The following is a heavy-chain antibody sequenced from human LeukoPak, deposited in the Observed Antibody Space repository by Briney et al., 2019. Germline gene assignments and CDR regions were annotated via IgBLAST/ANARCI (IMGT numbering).Heavy chain of an antibody. CDR1: GFTFSSYG. D-gene: IGHD5-18*01. V-gene: IGHV3-30*02. J-gene: IGHJ4*02. CDR3: AKDLQGYARGGAVDY. CDR2: IRYDGSNK. Sequence: PGGSLRLSCAASGFTFSSYGMHWVRQAPGKGLEWVAFIRYDGSNKYYADSVKGRFTISRDNSKNTLYLQMNSLRAEDTAVYYCAKDLQGYARGGAVDYWGQGTLVTVSS.